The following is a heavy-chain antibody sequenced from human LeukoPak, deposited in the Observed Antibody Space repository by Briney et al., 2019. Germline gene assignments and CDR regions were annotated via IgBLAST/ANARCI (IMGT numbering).Heavy chain of an antibody. J-gene: IGHJ6*02. D-gene: IGHD3-3*01. V-gene: IGHV4-59*01. Sequence: TSETLSLTCAVYGGSFSGYYWSWIRQPPGKGLEWIGYIYYSGSTNYNPSLKSRVTISVDTSKTQFSLKLSSVTAADTAVYYCAREGFGSGYFYGMDVWGQGTTVTVSS. CDR2: IYYSGST. CDR3: AREGFGSGYFYGMDV. CDR1: GGSFSGYY.